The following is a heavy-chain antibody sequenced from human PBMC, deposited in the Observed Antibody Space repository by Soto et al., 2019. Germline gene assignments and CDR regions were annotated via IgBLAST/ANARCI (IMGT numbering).Heavy chain of an antibody. CDR3: ARGGTVTTRYYYYGMDV. D-gene: IGHD4-4*01. CDR1: GFTFSSYD. V-gene: IGHV3-13*01. J-gene: IGHJ6*02. Sequence: QAGGSLRLSCAASGFTFSSYDMHWVRQATGKGLEWVSAIGTAGDTYYPGSVKGRFTISRENAKNSLYLQMNSLRAGDTAVYYCARGGTVTTRYYYYGMDVWGQGTTVTVSS. CDR2: IGTAGDT.